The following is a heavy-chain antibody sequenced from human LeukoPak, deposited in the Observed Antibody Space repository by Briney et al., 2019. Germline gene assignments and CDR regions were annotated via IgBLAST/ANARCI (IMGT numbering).Heavy chain of an antibody. Sequence: SETLSLNCSVSGDSIRGYYWNWIRQPAGKGLEWIGRIYTSGSTDYKPSLKSRVTMSVDASKKWFSLKMTSLTAADTAVYYCARAGEWELAYYFDYWGQGTLVTVSS. D-gene: IGHD1-26*01. CDR1: GDSIRGYY. V-gene: IGHV4-4*07. CDR2: IYTSGST. J-gene: IGHJ4*02. CDR3: ARAGEWELAYYFDY.